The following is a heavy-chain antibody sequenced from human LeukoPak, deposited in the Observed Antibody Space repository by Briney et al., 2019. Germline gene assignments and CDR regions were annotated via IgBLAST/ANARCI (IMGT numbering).Heavy chain of an antibody. CDR2: ITGSAGST. J-gene: IGHJ3*02. CDR3: AKAFREYASSSYSSFDI. CDR1: GFTFSGYD. V-gene: IGHV3-23*01. D-gene: IGHD6-6*01. Sequence: GGSLRLSCAGSGFTFSGYDMSWVRQAPGKGLEWVSTITGSAGSTHYADSVKGRFTISRDNSKNILYLQMNSLSTEHTAIYYCAKAFREYASSSYSSFDIWGQGTMVTVSS.